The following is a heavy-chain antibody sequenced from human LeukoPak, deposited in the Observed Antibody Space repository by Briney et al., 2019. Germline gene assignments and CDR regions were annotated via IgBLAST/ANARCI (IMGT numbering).Heavy chain of an antibody. J-gene: IGHJ4*02. Sequence: GASVKVSCTASGYTFTSYDMHWVRQAPGQGLEWMGIINPGGDSTSYAQKFQGRVTMTRDTSTSTVYMELSSLRSEDTAVYYCASVLYCGADCYSGRYFFDYWGQGTLVTVSS. V-gene: IGHV1-46*01. CDR2: INPGGDST. CDR3: ASVLYCGADCYSGRYFFDY. D-gene: IGHD2-21*02. CDR1: GYTFTSYD.